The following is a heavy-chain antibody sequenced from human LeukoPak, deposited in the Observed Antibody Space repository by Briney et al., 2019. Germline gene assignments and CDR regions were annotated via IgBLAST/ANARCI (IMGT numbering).Heavy chain of an antibody. CDR2: IYTSGST. V-gene: IGHV4-4*07. CDR3: ARRGGSPRSRFDP. D-gene: IGHD1-26*01. CDR1: GGSISGYY. J-gene: IGHJ5*02. Sequence: PSETLSLSCSVSGGSISGYYWSWIRQPAGKGLEWIGRIYTSGSTNYNPSLKSRVTISVDTSKNQFSLKLSSVTAADTAVYYCARRGGSPRSRFDPWGQGTLVTVSS.